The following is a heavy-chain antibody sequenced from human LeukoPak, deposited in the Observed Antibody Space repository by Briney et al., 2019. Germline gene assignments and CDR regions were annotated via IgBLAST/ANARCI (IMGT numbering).Heavy chain of an antibody. CDR2: INPNNGDT. V-gene: IGHV1-2*02. D-gene: IGHD1-7*01. CDR3: ARFLFGTKFYFDF. CDR1: GYTFSAYY. J-gene: IGHJ4*02. Sequence: ASVKFSCKASGYTFSAYYIHWVRQAPGHGLEWMGWINPNNGDTVYAQRFQGRVTMTRDTSISTAYMELTGLSFDDTAVYYCARFLFGTKFYFDFWGQGTLVTVSS.